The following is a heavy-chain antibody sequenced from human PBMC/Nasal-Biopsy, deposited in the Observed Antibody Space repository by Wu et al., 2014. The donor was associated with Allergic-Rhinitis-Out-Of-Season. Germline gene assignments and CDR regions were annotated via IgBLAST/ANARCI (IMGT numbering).Heavy chain of an antibody. V-gene: IGHV2-70*04. Sequence: ALVKPTQTLTLTCTFSGLSLSTSGLRVSWIRQPPGKALEWLARIDWDDETFYSTSLKTRLTISKDTSKKQVVLTMTNMDPVDTATYYCARMGMYGYYFVSWGKGTTVTVSS. CDR3: ARMGMYGYYFVS. CDR2: IDWDDET. D-gene: IGHD2/OR15-2a*01. J-gene: IGHJ6*04. CDR1: GLSLSTSGLR.